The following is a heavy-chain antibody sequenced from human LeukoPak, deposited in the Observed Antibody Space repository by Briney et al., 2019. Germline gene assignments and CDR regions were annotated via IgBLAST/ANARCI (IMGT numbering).Heavy chain of an antibody. J-gene: IGHJ5*02. CDR2: IYHSGST. CDR1: GYSISSDYY. Sequence: SETLSLTCTVSGYSISSDYYWGWIRQPPGKGLEWIGSIYHSGSTYYNPSLKSRVTISVDTSKNQFSLKLSSVTAADTAVYYCARGRVYSRYNWFDPWGQGTLVTVSS. V-gene: IGHV4-38-2*02. CDR3: ARGRVYSRYNWFDP. D-gene: IGHD4-11*01.